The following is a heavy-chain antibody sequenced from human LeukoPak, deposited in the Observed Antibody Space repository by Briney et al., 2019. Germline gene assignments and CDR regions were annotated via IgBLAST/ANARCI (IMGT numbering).Heavy chain of an antibody. CDR1: GFTFSSSG. V-gene: IGHV3-30*02. D-gene: IGHD1-26*01. CDR2: IRYDGSNT. J-gene: IGHJ4*02. CDR3: ASDGRRSGSYSNYFDY. Sequence: GGSLRLSCAASGFTFSSSGMHWVRQAPGKGLEWVAFIRYDGSNTYYADSVKGRFTISRDNSKNTPFLQMNSLRAEDAAVYYCASDGRRSGSYSNYFDYWGQGTLVTVSS.